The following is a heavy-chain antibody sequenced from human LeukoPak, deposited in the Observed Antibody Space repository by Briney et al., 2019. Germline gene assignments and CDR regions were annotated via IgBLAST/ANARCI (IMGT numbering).Heavy chain of an antibody. CDR1: GFTLSYYG. D-gene: IGHD2-2*01. J-gene: IGHJ4*02. CDR3: AKDSGRYCSSTSCSPDY. CDR2: IRYDGSNK. Sequence: GGSLRLSCEASGFTLSYYGMHWVRQAPGKGLEWVAFIRYDGSNKYYADSMKGRFTISRDNSKNTLYLQMNTLTAEDTAVYYCAKDSGRYCSSTSCSPDYWGQGTLVTVSS. V-gene: IGHV3-30*02.